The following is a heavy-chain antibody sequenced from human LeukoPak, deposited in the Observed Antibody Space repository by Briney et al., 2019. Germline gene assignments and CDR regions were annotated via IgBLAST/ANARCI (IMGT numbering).Heavy chain of an antibody. V-gene: IGHV3-30*04. J-gene: IGHJ4*02. D-gene: IGHD6-19*01. Sequence: PGRSLRLSCAASGFTFSSYAMHWVRQAPGKGLEWVAVISYDGSNKYYADSVKGRFTISRDNSKNTLYLQMNSLRAEDTAVYYCARVAVAGTNLYCDYWGQGTLVTVSS. CDR2: ISYDGSNK. CDR1: GFTFSSYA. CDR3: ARVAVAGTNLYCDY.